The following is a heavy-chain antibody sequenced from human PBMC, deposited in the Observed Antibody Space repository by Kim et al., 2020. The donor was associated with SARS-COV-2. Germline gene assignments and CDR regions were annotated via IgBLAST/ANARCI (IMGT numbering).Heavy chain of an antibody. V-gene: IGHV3-7*01. J-gene: IGHJ4*02. D-gene: IGHD6-25*01. CDR3: ARVSTSRLPHFDY. Sequence: GGSLRLSCAGSGFTFSSYWMSWVRQAPGKGLEWVANIRPDGSDKYYVDSVKGRFTISRDNAKSSLYLQMNSLSAEDTAVYYCARVSTSRLPHFDYWGQGTLVTVSS. CDR2: IRPDGSDK. CDR1: GFTFSSYW.